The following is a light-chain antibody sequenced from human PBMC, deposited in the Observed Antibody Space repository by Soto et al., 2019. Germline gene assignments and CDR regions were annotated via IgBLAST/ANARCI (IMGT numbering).Light chain of an antibody. CDR3: QQYGSSPRT. J-gene: IGKJ2*01. CDR1: QSVSSSY. Sequence: EIVLTQSPGPLSLSPGERATLSCRASQSVSSSYLAWYQQKPGQAPRLLIYGASSRATGIPDRFSGSGSGKDFTLTISRLEPEDFAVYYCQQYGSSPRTFGQGTKLEIK. CDR2: GAS. V-gene: IGKV3-20*01.